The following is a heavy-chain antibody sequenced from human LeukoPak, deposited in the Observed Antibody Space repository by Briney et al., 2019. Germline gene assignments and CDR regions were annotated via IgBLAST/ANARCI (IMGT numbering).Heavy chain of an antibody. D-gene: IGHD6-19*01. CDR1: GFTVSGNY. V-gene: IGHV3-21*01. CDR2: ISSSSSYI. J-gene: IGHJ4*02. CDR3: ARDSGSGWSKDFDY. Sequence: PGGSLRLSCAAPGFTVSGNYMSWVRQAPGKGLEWVSSISSSSSYIYYADSVKGRFTISRDNAKNSLYLQMNSLRAEDTAVYYCARDSGSGWSKDFDYWGQGTLVTVSS.